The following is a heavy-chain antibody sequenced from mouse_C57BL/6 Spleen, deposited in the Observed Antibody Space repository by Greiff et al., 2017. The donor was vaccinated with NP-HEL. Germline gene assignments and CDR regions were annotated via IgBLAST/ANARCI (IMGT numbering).Heavy chain of an antibody. CDR3: ARGNYFDY. Sequence: VQLKESGGGLVKPGGTLKLSCAASGFTFSDYGMHWVRQAPEKGLEWVAYISCGSSTIYYADTVKGRFTISRDNAKNTLFLQMTSLRSEDTAMYYCARGNYFDYWGQGTTLTVSS. CDR1: GFTFSDYG. J-gene: IGHJ2*01. V-gene: IGHV5-17*01. CDR2: ISCGSSTI.